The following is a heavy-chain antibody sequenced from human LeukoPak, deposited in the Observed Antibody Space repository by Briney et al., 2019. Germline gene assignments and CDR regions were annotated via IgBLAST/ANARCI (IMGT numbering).Heavy chain of an antibody. D-gene: IGHD3-3*01. CDR1: GYIFTNYL. Sequence: GASVKVSCKASGYIFTNYLMHWVRQAPGQGLEWMGIINPSGGSTSYAQKFQGRVTMTRDTSTSTVYMELSSLRSEGTAVYYCATHPGDFWSGYSDYYYGMDVWGQGTTVTVSS. V-gene: IGHV1-46*01. J-gene: IGHJ6*02. CDR2: INPSGGST. CDR3: ATHPGDFWSGYSDYYYGMDV.